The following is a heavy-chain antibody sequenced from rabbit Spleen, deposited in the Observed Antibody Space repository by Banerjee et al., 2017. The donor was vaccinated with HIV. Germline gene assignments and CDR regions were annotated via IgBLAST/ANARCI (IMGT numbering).Heavy chain of an antibody. Sequence: QLKESGGGLVQPGGSLKLSCKASGFDFSNYGVSWVRQAPGKGLEWIGYIEPIFGNTYYANWVNGRFTISSHSAQNTLYLQLNSLTAADTATYFCARDLDGVIGWNFGWWGKGTLVTVS. CDR2: IEPIFGNT. V-gene: IGHV1S7*01. CDR3: ARDLDGVIGWNFGW. J-gene: IGHJ3*01. D-gene: IGHD4-1*01. CDR1: GFDFSNYG.